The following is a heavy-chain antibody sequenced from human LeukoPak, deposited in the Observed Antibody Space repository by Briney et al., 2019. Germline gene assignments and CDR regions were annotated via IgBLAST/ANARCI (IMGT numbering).Heavy chain of an antibody. CDR2: IKGDGSDK. CDR3: AKEEGGGSCHDY. CDR1: GFTFTNYW. D-gene: IGHD2-15*01. Sequence: PGGSLRLSCAASGFTFTNYWMTWIRQAPGKGLEWVAKIKGDGSDKYYLDSVKGRFTISRDNAKNLLYLQMNSLRFEDTAVYYCAKEEGGGSCHDYWGQGTLVTVSS. J-gene: IGHJ4*02. V-gene: IGHV3-7*01.